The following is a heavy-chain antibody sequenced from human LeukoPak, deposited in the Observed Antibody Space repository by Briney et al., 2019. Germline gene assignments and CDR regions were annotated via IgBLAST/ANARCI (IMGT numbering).Heavy chain of an antibody. D-gene: IGHD6-13*01. CDR2: ISYDGSNK. J-gene: IGHJ4*02. Sequence: GGSLRLSCAASEFTFSSYAMHWVRQAPGKGLEWVAVISYDGSNKYYADSVKGRFTISRDNSKNTLYLQMNSLRAEDTAVYYCARDTPRYSSSYDYWGQGTLVTVSS. V-gene: IGHV3-30-3*01. CDR1: EFTFSSYA. CDR3: ARDTPRYSSSYDY.